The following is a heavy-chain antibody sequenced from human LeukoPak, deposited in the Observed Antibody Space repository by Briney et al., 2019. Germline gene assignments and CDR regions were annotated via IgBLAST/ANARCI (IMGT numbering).Heavy chain of an antibody. V-gene: IGHV4-34*01. Sequence: SETLSLTCAVYGGSFSGYYCSWIRQPPGKGLEWIGEINHSGSTNYNPSLKSRVTISVDTSKNQFSLKLSSVTVADTAVYYCARGRVAAAGTHDYYYYGMDVWGQGTTVTVSS. CDR1: GGSFSGYY. CDR2: INHSGST. CDR3: ARGRVAAAGTHDYYYYGMDV. J-gene: IGHJ6*02. D-gene: IGHD6-13*01.